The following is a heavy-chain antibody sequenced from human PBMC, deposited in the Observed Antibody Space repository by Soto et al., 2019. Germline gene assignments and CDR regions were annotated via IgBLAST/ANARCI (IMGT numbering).Heavy chain of an antibody. CDR3: AKDISQGYSYVNGMDV. Sequence: GGSLRLSCAASGFTFSSYGMHWVRQAPGKGLEWVAVISYDGSNKYYADSVKGRFTISRDNSKNTLYLQMNSLRAEDTAVYYCAKDISQGYSYVNGMDVWGQGTTVTVSS. J-gene: IGHJ6*02. CDR2: ISYDGSNK. V-gene: IGHV3-30*18. CDR1: GFTFSSYG. D-gene: IGHD5-18*01.